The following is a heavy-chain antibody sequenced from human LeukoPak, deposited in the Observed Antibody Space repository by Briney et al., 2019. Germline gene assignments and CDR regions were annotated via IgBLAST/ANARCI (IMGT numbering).Heavy chain of an antibody. CDR2: ISGGGGST. Sequence: GGSLRLSCAASGFPLISYAMRWVRRAPGKGVEWVSAISGGGGSTYYVDSVKGRFAISRDNSKNPLYLQMNSLRAEDTAVYYCARESYYFDYWGQGTLVTVSS. CDR1: GFPLISYA. V-gene: IGHV3-23*01. CDR3: ARESYYFDY. D-gene: IGHD3-16*02. J-gene: IGHJ4*02.